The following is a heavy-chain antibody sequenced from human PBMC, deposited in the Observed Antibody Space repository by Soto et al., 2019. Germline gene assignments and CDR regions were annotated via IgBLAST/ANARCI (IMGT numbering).Heavy chain of an antibody. Sequence: SETLSLTCTVSGGSISSSSYYWGWIRQPPGKGLEWIGSIYYSGSTYYNPSLKSRVTISVDTSKNQFSLKLSSVTAADTAVYYCASNPPVLGSLPRDSSGYLYYFDYWGQGTLVTVSS. D-gene: IGHD3-22*01. V-gene: IGHV4-39*01. CDR2: IYYSGST. CDR3: ASNPPVLGSLPRDSSGYLYYFDY. CDR1: GGSISSSSYY. J-gene: IGHJ4*02.